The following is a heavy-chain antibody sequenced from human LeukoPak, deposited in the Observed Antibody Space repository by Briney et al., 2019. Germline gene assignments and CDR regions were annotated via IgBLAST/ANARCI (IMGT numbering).Heavy chain of an antibody. J-gene: IGHJ4*02. Sequence: ASVKVSCKASGYTFTGYDINWVRQATGQGLGWMGWTNPNSGNTGYAQKFQGRVTITRNTSISTAYMELSSLRSEDTAVYYCARAGLTDFDYWGQGTLVTVSS. V-gene: IGHV1-8*03. CDR1: GYTFTGYD. CDR2: TNPNSGNT. CDR3: ARAGLTDFDY. D-gene: IGHD2-15*01.